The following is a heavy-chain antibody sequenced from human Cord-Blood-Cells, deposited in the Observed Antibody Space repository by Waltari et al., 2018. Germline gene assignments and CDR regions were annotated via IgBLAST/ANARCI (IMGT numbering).Heavy chain of an antibody. CDR2: IYYSGST. CDR1: GGPISSSSYY. D-gene: IGHD1-26*01. V-gene: IGHV4-39*01. CDR3: ARQTGWELFDY. J-gene: IGHJ4*02. Sequence: QLQLQESGLGLVKPSETLSLTCTVSGGPISSSSYYWGWIRQPPGKGLEWIGSIYYSGSTYYNPSLKSRVTISVDTSKNQFSLKLSSVTAADTAVYYCARQTGWELFDYWGQGTLVTVSS.